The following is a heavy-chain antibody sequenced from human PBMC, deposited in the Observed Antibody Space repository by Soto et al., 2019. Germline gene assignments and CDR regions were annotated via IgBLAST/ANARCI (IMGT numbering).Heavy chain of an antibody. Sequence: SETLSLTCTVSGGSISSSSYFWGWIRQPPGKGLEWIGNIHYRGSTYYNASLKSRVTISVDTSKNQFSLKLSSVTAADSAVYSCARGIGYYFDSWGQGTLVTVSS. CDR1: GGSISSSSYF. D-gene: IGHD5-12*01. V-gene: IGHV4-39*01. CDR3: ARGIGYYFDS. J-gene: IGHJ4*02. CDR2: IHYRGST.